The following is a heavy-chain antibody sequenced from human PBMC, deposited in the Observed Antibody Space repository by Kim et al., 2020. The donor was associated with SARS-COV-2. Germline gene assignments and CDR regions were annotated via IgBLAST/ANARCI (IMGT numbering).Heavy chain of an antibody. V-gene: IGHV3-23*01. CDR1: GFTFSSYA. CDR3: AKVQSIFGVVNFDY. CDR2: ISSSGGST. Sequence: GGSLRLSCAASGFTFSSYAMSWVRQAPGKGLEWVSGISSSGGSTYYADSVKGRFTISRDNSKNTLYLQMNSLRAEDTAVCYCAKVQSIFGVVNFDYWGQGTLVTVSS. J-gene: IGHJ4*02. D-gene: IGHD3-3*01.